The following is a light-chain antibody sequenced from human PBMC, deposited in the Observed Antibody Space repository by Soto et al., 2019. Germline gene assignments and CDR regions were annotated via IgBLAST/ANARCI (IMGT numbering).Light chain of an antibody. J-gene: IGKJ4*01. CDR3: QQYNNWPLT. Sequence: EIVLTQSPGTLSLSPGARVTLSCRASQSVGGDLAWYQQKPGQAPRLLISGASTRAAGIPARFSGSGSATEFTITISSLRSDDCAVYYGQQYNNWPLTFGGGTKVDNK. CDR2: GAS. V-gene: IGKV3-15*01. CDR1: QSVGGD.